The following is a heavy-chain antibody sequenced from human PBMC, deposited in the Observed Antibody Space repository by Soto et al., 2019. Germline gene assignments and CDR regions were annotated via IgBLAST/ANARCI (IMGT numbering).Heavy chain of an antibody. CDR3: ARGGGVGVAGSAAFDM. V-gene: IGHV1-2*02. Sequence: QLHLVQSGAVVKKPGASVTVSCSASGYPVTAYYMHWVRQAPGRGLEWMGGINPATGAAKYTQTVRGRVTMPRDPSTRTGVMELSGLTSEAAAVFYWARGGGVGVAGSAAFDMWGQGTVVTVSS. CDR2: INPATGAA. CDR1: GYPVTAYY. D-gene: IGHD3-3*01. J-gene: IGHJ3*02.